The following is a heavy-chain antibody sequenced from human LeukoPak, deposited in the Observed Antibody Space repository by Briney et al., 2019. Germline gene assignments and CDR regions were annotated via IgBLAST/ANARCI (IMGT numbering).Heavy chain of an antibody. Sequence: GGSLRLSCAASGFTFSSYGMNWVRQAPGKGLEWVSSISSSSSYIYYADSVKGRFTISRDNAKNSLYLQMNSLRAEDTAVYYCARDLGYCSSTSCSPVGAFDIWGQGTMVTVSS. V-gene: IGHV3-21*01. CDR1: GFTFSSYG. CDR3: ARDLGYCSSTSCSPVGAFDI. CDR2: ISSSSSYI. D-gene: IGHD2-2*01. J-gene: IGHJ3*02.